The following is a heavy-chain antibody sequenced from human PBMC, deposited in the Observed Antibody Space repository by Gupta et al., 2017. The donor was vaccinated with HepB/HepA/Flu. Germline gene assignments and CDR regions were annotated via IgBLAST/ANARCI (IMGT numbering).Heavy chain of an antibody. CDR3: AKAPPDPIYYYYGMDV. D-gene: IGHD1-14*01. V-gene: IGHV3-30*18. CDR1: GFTFSSYA. CDR2: ISYDGSNK. Sequence: HVQLVESGGGVVQPGRSLRLSCAASGFTFSSYAMHWVRQAPGKGLEWVAVISYDGSNKYYADSVKGRFTISRDNSKNTLYLQMNSLRAEDTAVYYCAKAPPDPIYYYYGMDVWGQGTTVTVSS. J-gene: IGHJ6*02.